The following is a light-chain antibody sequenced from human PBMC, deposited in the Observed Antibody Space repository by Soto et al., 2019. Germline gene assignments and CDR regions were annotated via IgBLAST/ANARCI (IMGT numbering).Light chain of an antibody. Sequence: DIQMTQSPSTLSASVGDRVTITCRASQSISSWLAWYLQRPGKAPKLLIYDASSLESGVPSRFSGSGSGTEFTLTINSLQPDDFATYYCQQYNSNSKYTFGQGTKLEIK. CDR3: QQYNSNSKYT. V-gene: IGKV1-5*01. CDR1: QSISSW. J-gene: IGKJ2*01. CDR2: DAS.